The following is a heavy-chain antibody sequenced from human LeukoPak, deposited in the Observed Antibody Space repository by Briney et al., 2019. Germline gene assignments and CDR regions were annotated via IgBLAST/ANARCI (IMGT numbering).Heavy chain of an antibody. J-gene: IGHJ4*02. CDR1: GFTSSSDA. D-gene: IGHD3-10*01. Sequence: GSLRLSCAASGFTSSSDAMSWVRQSPGKGRKGGSAISGSVGRTYYGGSVNDRFTISRENSKNTLYLQMHSLRDEDTVVYYCAKQRIVDYYGSGSYYNAYYFDYRGQGTLVTVSS. V-gene: IGHV3-23*01. CDR3: AKQRIVDYYGSGSYYNAYYFDY. CDR2: ISGSVGRT.